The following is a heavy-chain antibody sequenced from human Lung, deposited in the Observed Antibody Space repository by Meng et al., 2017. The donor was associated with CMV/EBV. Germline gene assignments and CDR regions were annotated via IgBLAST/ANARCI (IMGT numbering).Heavy chain of an antibody. CDR3: ATDQQYSSSIY. V-gene: IGHV4-39*07. Sequence: SETLSLTCTVSGDSISSSSYYWGWIRQPPGKGLEWIGSIYYSGSTNYNPSLKSRVTISIDTSKNQFSLKLSSVTAADTAVYYCATDQQYSSSIYWGQGTMVTVSS. CDR2: IYYSGST. D-gene: IGHD6-6*01. CDR1: GDSISSSSYY. J-gene: IGHJ4*02.